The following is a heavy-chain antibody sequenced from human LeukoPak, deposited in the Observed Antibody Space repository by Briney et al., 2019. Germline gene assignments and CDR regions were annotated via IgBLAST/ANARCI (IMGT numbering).Heavy chain of an antibody. D-gene: IGHD6-13*01. CDR1: GGSISSSNW. CDR3: ARGHLDGSWGDY. V-gene: IGHV4-4*02. Sequence: SETLSLTCAVSGGSISSSNWWSWVRQPPGKGLEWLGEIYHSGSTNYNPSLKSRVTISVDKSKNQFSLQLSSVTAADTAVYYCARGHLDGSWGDYWGQGTLVTVSS. J-gene: IGHJ4*02. CDR2: IYHSGST.